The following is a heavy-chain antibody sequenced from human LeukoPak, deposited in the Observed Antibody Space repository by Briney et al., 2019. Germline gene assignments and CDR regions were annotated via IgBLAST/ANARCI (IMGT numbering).Heavy chain of an antibody. Sequence: GGSLRLSCAASGLTFSSYSMLWVRQAPGKGLEWVSSISSSSSTIYYASSVKGRFTISRDNTKNSLYLQMNTLRAEDTAVYYCARDRHKYNYDSGGYRPYGGQGTLVTVSS. D-gene: IGHD3-22*01. V-gene: IGHV3-48*01. J-gene: IGHJ4*02. CDR3: ARDRHKYNYDSGGYRPY. CDR2: ISSSSSTI. CDR1: GLTFSSYS.